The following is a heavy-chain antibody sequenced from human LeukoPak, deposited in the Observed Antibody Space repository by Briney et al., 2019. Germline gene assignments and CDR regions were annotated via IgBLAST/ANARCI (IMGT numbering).Heavy chain of an antibody. V-gene: IGHV4-30-4*01. CDR1: GGSISSGDYY. J-gene: IGHJ4*02. Sequence: PSQTLSLTCTVSGGSISSGDYYWSWIRQPPGKGLEWIGYIYYSGSTYYNPSLKSRVTISVDTSKNQFSLKLSSVTAADTAVYYCARGSDDAVVVPDYWRQGTLVTVSS. CDR2: IYYSGST. CDR3: ARGSDDAVVVPDY. D-gene: IGHD2-21*01.